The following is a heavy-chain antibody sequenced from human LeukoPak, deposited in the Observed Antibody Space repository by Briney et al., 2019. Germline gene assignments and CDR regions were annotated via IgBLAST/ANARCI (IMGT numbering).Heavy chain of an antibody. CDR1: GGSISNYY. Sequence: PSETLSLTCTVSGGSISNYYWSWIRQPAGKGLEWIGRIYSSGSPNYNPSLKSRVTMSVDTSKNQFSLKLSSVTAADTAVYYCARGGYYDSSPFDYWGQGTLVTVSS. CDR2: IYSSGSP. CDR3: ARGGYYDSSPFDY. J-gene: IGHJ4*02. D-gene: IGHD3-22*01. V-gene: IGHV4-4*07.